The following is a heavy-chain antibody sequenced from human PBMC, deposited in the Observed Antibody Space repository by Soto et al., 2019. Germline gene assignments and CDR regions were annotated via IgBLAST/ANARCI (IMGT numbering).Heavy chain of an antibody. Sequence: QVQLVQSGAEVKKPGASVKVSCKASGYTFTSYGISWVRQAPGQGLEWMGWSSAYNGNTNYAQKLQGRVTMTTDTSTSTAYMELRSLRSDDMAVYYCARDGSYYEGVYSYGMDVWGQGTTVTVSS. V-gene: IGHV1-18*03. CDR3: ARDGSYYEGVYSYGMDV. CDR2: SSAYNGNT. CDR1: GYTFTSYG. J-gene: IGHJ6*02. D-gene: IGHD1-26*01.